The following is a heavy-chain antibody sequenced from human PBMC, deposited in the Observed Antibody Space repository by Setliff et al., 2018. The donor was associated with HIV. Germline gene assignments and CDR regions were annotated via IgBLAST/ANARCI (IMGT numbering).Heavy chain of an antibody. CDR2: IHHSGTA. V-gene: IGHV4-39*01. J-gene: IGHJ4*02. D-gene: IGHD3-10*01. Sequence: ETLSLTCTVSGGSITRTPYYWGWIRQPPGKGLEWIGSIHHSGTAYDNPSLKSRVTISVDPSKNQILLRLSSVTAADTAVYYCARLSGGMVPNYWGQGALVTVSS. CDR3: ARLSGGMVPNY. CDR1: GGSITRTPYY.